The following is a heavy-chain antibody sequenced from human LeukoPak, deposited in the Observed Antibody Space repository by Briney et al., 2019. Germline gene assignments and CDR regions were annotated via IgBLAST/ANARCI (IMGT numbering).Heavy chain of an antibody. CDR2: INPNSGGT. D-gene: IGHD2-15*01. CDR1: GYTFTGYY. CDR3: ASNYCSGGSCYRGVDY. V-gene: IGHV1-2*06. J-gene: IGHJ4*02. Sequence: ASVKVSCKASGYTFTGYYMHWVRQAPGQGLEWMGRINPNSGGTNYAQKFQGRVTMTRDTSISTAYMELSRLRSDDTAVYYCASNYCSGGSCYRGVDYWGQGTLVTVSS.